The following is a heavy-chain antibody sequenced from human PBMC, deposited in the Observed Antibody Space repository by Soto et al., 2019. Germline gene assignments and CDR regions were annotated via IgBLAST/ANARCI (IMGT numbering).Heavy chain of an antibody. J-gene: IGHJ4*02. V-gene: IGHV4-59*01. CDR1: GGSISSYY. CDR2: IYYSGST. CDR3: ARATRLTGDQPFLDY. Sequence: SETLSLTCTVSGGSISSYYWSWIRQPPRKGLEWIGYIYYSGSTNYNPSLKSRVTISVDTSKNQFSLKLSSVTAADTAVYYCARATRLTGDQPFLDYWGQGTLVTVSS. D-gene: IGHD7-27*01.